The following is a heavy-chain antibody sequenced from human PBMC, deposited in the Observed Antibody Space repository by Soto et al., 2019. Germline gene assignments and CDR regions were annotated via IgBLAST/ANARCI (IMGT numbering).Heavy chain of an antibody. Sequence: PSETLALTCTVSGGSISGHDWSWIRKPPGKGLEWVGYISYTGSTNYNPSLKSRATISADTSKNLFSLRLSSVTAADTAIYYCARDPDWKNKYYMDVWGKGTTVTVSS. CDR2: ISYTGST. CDR1: GGSISGHD. J-gene: IGHJ6*03. CDR3: ARDPDWKNKYYMDV. D-gene: IGHD1-1*01. V-gene: IGHV4-59*11.